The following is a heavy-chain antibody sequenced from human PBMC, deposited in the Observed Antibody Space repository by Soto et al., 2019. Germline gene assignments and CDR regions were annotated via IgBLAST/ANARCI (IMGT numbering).Heavy chain of an antibody. CDR1: GFTFSSYG. D-gene: IGHD5-12*01. CDR2: ISSNGGIQ. Sequence: QVQLVESGGGVVQTGRSLRLSCAGSGFTFSSYGMHWVRQAPGKGLEWVAIISSNGGIQYYSDSVKGRFTISRDNSKNTLYLQMNSLRAEDTAVYYCAIAKVATVFFPGPYWGQGTLVTVSS. V-gene: IGHV3-30*03. J-gene: IGHJ4*02. CDR3: AIAKVATVFFPGPY.